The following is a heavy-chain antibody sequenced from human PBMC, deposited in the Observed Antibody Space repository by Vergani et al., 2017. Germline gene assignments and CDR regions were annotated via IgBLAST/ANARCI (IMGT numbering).Heavy chain of an antibody. CDR2: IWYDGSNK. D-gene: IGHD6-19*01. CDR3: ARDKVAGFLFDY. J-gene: IGHJ4*02. Sequence: QVQLVESGGGVVQPGRSLRLSCAASGFTFSSYGMHWVRQAPGKGLEWVAVIWYDGSNKYYADSVKGRFTISRDNSKNTLYLQMNSLRAEDTAVYYCARDKVAGFLFDYWGQGTLVTVSS. CDR1: GFTFSSYG. V-gene: IGHV3-33*01.